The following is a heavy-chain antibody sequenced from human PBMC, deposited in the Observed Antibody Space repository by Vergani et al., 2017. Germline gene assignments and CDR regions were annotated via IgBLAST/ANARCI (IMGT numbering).Heavy chain of an antibody. CDR2: IYHRETT. V-gene: IGHV4-38-2*01. J-gene: IGHJ4*02. Sequence: VQLQESGPGLVKPSETPSLIRAVPGYSISSGYHWGGIRRPRGKGLEWIGGIYHRETTYYNPSLKSRVTISVDTSKNQFSLKLSSATAADTAVYYFARWGSITIPIWGQGRLVTASS. CDR1: GYSISSGYH. CDR3: ARWGSITIPI. D-gene: IGHD3-9*01.